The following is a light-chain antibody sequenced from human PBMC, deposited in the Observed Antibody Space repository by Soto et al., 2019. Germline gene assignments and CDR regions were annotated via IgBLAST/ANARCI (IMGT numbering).Light chain of an antibody. CDR2: WAS. V-gene: IGKV4-1*01. Sequence: DIVMTQSPDSLAVSLGERATINCKSSQSVLYSSNNKNYLAWYQQKSGQPPKLLIYWASTRESGVPDRFSGSGSGTDFTLTISSVQAEDVAVYYCQQYHSNTYSFGQGTNLQIK. CDR1: QSVLYSSNNKNY. CDR3: QQYHSNTYS. J-gene: IGKJ2*01.